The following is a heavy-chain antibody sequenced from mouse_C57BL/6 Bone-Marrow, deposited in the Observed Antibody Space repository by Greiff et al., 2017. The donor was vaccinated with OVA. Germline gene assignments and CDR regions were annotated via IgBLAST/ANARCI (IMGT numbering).Heavy chain of an antibody. J-gene: IGHJ1*03. CDR2: IHPNSGST. Sequence: VQLQQPGAELVKPGASVKLSCKASGYTFTSYWMNGVKQRPGQGLEGMGMIHPNSGSTNYNEKFKRKATLTVDKSSSTAYMQLSSLTSEDSAVYYCARWDYGNYGTWYFDVWGTGTTVTVSS. CDR3: ARWDYGNYGTWYFDV. CDR1: GYTFTSYW. V-gene: IGHV1-64*01. D-gene: IGHD2-1*01.